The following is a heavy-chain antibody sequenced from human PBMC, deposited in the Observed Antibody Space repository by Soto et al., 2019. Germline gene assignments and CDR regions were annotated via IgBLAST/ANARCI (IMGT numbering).Heavy chain of an antibody. J-gene: IGHJ5*02. V-gene: IGHV3-74*01. D-gene: IGHD3-3*01. CDR3: ARGPRGYDFWSGYYIDNNNSFDL. CDR2: INSDGSST. CDR1: GFTFSSYW. Sequence: GGSLRLSCAASGFTFSSYWMHWVRQAPGKGLVWVSRINSDGSSTSYADSVKGRFTISRDNAKNTLYLQMNSLRAEDTAVYYCARGPRGYDFWSGYYIDNNNSFDLWGQGTLVTVSS.